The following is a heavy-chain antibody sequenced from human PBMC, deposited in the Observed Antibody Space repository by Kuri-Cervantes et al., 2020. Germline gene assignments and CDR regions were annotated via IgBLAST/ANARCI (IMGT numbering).Heavy chain of an antibody. D-gene: IGHD3-16*01. V-gene: IGHV1-69*10. Sequence: SVKVSCKPSGDTFSSHAISWVRQAAGQGLEWMGGIVPLLGLENYSHKFQGRVTMTTDESTRTAYMELSRLRAEDTAVYYCARDFYVDWFDPWGQGTLVTVSS. CDR1: GDTFSSHA. CDR2: IVPLLGLE. J-gene: IGHJ5*02. CDR3: ARDFYVDWFDP.